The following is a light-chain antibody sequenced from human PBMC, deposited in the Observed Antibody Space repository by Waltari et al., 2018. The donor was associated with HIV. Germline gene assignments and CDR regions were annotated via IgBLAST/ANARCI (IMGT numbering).Light chain of an antibody. J-gene: IGLJ1*01. CDR3: QAWDSNNYV. CDR1: QLGNRF. CDR2: QDS. Sequence: DLSQPASVSVSPGQTATVTCSGHQLGNRFVCWDRQKSGQSPELIIYQDSRRPSGISDRFSGATSGSKATLTIRETQSIDEGDYYCQAWDSNNYVFGSGTRVTVL. V-gene: IGLV3-1*01.